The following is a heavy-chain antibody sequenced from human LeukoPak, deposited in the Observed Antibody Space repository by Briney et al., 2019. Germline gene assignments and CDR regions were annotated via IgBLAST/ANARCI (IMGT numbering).Heavy chain of an antibody. CDR1: GFTFSSYW. J-gene: IGHJ4*02. Sequence: PGGSLRLSCAAPGFTFSSYWMSWVRQAPGKGLEWVANIKQDGSEKYYVDSVKGRFTISRDNAKNSLYLQMNSLRAEDTAVYYCARDRYCTNGVCYTGYFDYWGQGTLVTVSS. D-gene: IGHD2-8*01. CDR3: ARDRYCTNGVCYTGYFDY. CDR2: IKQDGSEK. V-gene: IGHV3-7*01.